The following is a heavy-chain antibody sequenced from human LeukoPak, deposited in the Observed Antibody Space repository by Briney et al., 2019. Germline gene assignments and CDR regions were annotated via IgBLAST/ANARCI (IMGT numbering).Heavy chain of an antibody. J-gene: IGHJ6*03. CDR3: AKGGSSSWTTYYYYYMDV. Sequence: GGSLRLSCAASGFTFSSYAMSWVRQAPWKGLEWVSAISGSGGSTYYADSVKGRFTLSRDNSKNTLYLQMNSLRAEDTAVYYCAKGGSSSWTTYYYYYMDVWGKGTTVTVSS. CDR1: GFTFSSYA. V-gene: IGHV3-23*01. CDR2: ISGSGGST. D-gene: IGHD6-13*01.